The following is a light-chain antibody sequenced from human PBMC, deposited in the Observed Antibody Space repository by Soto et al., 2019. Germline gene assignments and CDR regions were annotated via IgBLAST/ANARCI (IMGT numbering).Light chain of an antibody. CDR2: NAS. J-gene: IGKJ3*01. CDR3: QQRSSSVT. V-gene: IGKV3-11*01. CDR1: QSVYTY. Sequence: EIVLTQSPATLSLSPGARATLSCRASQSVYTYLAWYQQKPGQSPRLLIYNASNRATGIPARFSGSGSGTDFTLTISSLEPEDFAVYYCQQRSSSVTFGPGTKVDLK.